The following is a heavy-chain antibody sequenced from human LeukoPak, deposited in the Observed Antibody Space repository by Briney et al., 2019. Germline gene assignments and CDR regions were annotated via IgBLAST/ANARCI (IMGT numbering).Heavy chain of an antibody. J-gene: IGHJ4*02. CDR3: ARSNRGDYVWGSYRYTPFDY. D-gene: IGHD3-16*02. CDR2: IYPGDSDT. Sequence: GASLKISCKGSGYSFTSYWIGWVRQLPGKGLEWMGIIYPGDSDTRYSPSFQGQVTISADKSISTAYLQWSSLKASDTAMYYCARSNRGDYVWGSYRYTPFDYWGQGTLVTVSS. V-gene: IGHV5-51*01. CDR1: GYSFTSYW.